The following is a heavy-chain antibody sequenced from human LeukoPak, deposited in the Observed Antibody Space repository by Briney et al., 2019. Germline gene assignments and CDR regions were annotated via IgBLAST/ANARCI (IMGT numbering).Heavy chain of an antibody. CDR3: ARDLGSSGYFPYDAFDI. CDR1: GFTFSNYG. CDR2: ISYDGSYK. V-gene: IGHV3-30*03. Sequence: QAGGSLRLSCAASGFTFSNYGMHWVRQAPGKGLEWVAFISYDGSYKYYADSVKGRFTISRDNAKNSLYLQMNSLRAEDTAVYYCARDLGSSGYFPYDAFDIWGQGTMVTVSS. D-gene: IGHD3-22*01. J-gene: IGHJ3*02.